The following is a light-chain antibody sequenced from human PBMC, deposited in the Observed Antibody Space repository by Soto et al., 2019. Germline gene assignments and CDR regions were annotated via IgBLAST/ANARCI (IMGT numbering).Light chain of an antibody. Sequence: EIVLMQSPGTLSLSPGERATLSCRASQSVHNSYLAWYQQKTGQPPRLLIYGASSRATGIPDRFRGSGSGTEFTITISGREPEDFALYYCHQDGNSPFTFGPGTKVDIK. CDR2: GAS. V-gene: IGKV3-20*01. CDR3: HQDGNSPFT. J-gene: IGKJ3*01. CDR1: QSVHNSY.